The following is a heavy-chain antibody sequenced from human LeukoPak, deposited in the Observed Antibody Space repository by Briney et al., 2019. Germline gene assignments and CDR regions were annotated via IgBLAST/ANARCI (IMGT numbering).Heavy chain of an antibody. CDR1: GGSISIYY. V-gene: IGHV4-59*01. CDR3: VRDRELFY. CDR2: VYNSGST. J-gene: IGHJ4*02. Sequence: SETLSLTCTVSGGSISIYYWSWIRQPPGKGLEWLGYVYNSGSTDYNPSLKSRVTISADTSENQFSLKLSSVTAADTAVYYCVRDRELFYWGQGTLVTVSS. D-gene: IGHD1-7*01.